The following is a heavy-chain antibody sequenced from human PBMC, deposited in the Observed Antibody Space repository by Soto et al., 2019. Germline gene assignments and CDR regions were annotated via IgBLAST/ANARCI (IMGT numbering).Heavy chain of an antibody. D-gene: IGHD3-22*01. CDR2: FDPEDGET. CDR3: ATLKRSMIVVTGCFDP. Sequence: GASVKVSCKVSGYTLTELSMHWVRQAPGKGLEWMGGFDPEDGETIYAQKFQGRVTMTEDTSTDTAYMELSSLRSEDTAVYYCATLKRSMIVVTGCFDPWGQGTLVTVSS. J-gene: IGHJ5*02. CDR1: GYTLTELS. V-gene: IGHV1-24*01.